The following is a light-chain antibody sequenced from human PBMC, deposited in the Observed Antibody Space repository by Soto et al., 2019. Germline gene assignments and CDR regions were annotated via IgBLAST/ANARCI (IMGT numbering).Light chain of an antibody. V-gene: IGLV1-40*01. Sequence: QSVLTQPPSVSGAPGQTITISCTGSSSNIGAGYDVHWYQQLPGRAPKLLIYGNNNRPSGVPDRFSGSKSGTSVSLTISGLQAEDEADYFCSSYVGDSAYAFGTGTKLTVL. CDR2: GNN. CDR1: SSNIGAGYD. J-gene: IGLJ1*01. CDR3: SSYVGDSAYA.